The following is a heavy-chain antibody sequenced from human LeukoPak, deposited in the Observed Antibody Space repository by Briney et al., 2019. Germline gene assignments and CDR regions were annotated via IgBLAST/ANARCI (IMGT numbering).Heavy chain of an antibody. D-gene: IGHD3-10*01. J-gene: IGHJ4*02. CDR1: GFMFSSFA. CDR3: AKDRPTYGSGSPIDF. Sequence: GGSLRLSCAASGFMFSSFAMNWVRQAPGKGLEWLSAVTGGGGSTYYADSAKGRFTISRDNSRNTLYLQLNSLRAEDTALYFCAKDRPTYGSGSPIDFWGQGTLVTVSS. V-gene: IGHV3-23*01. CDR2: VTGGGGST.